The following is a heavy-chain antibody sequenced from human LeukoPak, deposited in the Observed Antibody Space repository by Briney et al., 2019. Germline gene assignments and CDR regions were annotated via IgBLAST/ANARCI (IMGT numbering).Heavy chain of an antibody. V-gene: IGHV1-18*01. CDR1: GYTFTSYG. J-gene: IGHJ4*02. D-gene: IGHD6-13*01. Sequence: ASAKVSCKASGYTFTSYGISWVRQAPGQGLEWMGWISAYNGNTNYAQRLQGRVTMTTDTSTSTAYMELRSLRSDDTAVYYCASVSLVATIGIAAAGTGDYWGQGTLVTVSS. CDR2: ISAYNGNT. CDR3: ASVSLVATIGIAAAGTGDY.